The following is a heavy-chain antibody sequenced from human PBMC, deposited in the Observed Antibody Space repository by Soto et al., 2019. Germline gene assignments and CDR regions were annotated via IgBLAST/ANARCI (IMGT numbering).Heavy chain of an antibody. D-gene: IGHD3-3*01. Sequence: ASVKVSCKASGYTFTGYYMHWVRQAPGQGLEWMGWINPNSGGTNYAQKFQGWVTMTRDTSISTAYMELSRLRSDDTAVYYCARGEELGGYYTDYYYGMDVWGQGTTVTVSS. CDR2: INPNSGGT. CDR1: GYTFTGYY. V-gene: IGHV1-2*04. CDR3: ARGEELGGYYTDYYYGMDV. J-gene: IGHJ6*02.